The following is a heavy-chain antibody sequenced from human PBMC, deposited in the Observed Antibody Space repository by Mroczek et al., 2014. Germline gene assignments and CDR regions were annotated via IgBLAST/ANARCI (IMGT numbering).Heavy chain of an antibody. V-gene: IGHV4-59*01. Sequence: KESGPGLVKPSETLSLTCTVSGDSINSYYWIWIRQPPGKGLEWIGHVYYSGSTFYSPSLKSRITISVDTSNFSLKLSSVTATDTAVYYCARSSLNGWDTFDIWGQGTLVTVSS. CDR3: ARSSLNGWDTFDI. J-gene: IGHJ3*02. CDR2: VYYSGST. D-gene: IGHD6-19*01. CDR1: GDSINSYY.